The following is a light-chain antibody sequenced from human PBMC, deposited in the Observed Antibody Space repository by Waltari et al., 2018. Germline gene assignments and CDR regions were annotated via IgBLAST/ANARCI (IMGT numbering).Light chain of an antibody. CDR2: DAS. CDR3: QQYDNPPIT. CDR1: QDIYNY. Sequence: DIQLTQSPSSLSASVGDRVTIICQASQDIYNYLNWYQQKPGKAPKLLIYDASNLETGVPSRFSGSGSGTDFTFTISSLQTEDIATYYCQQYDNPPITFGQGTRLEIK. J-gene: IGKJ5*01. V-gene: IGKV1-33*01.